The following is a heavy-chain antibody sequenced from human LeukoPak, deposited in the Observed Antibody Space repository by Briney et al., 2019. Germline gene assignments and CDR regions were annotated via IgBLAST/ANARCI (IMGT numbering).Heavy chain of an antibody. CDR2: IYYSGST. CDR3: ARLSIIAYCGGDCLA. Sequence: SETLSLTCTVSGGSISSGSHYWGWIRQPPGKGLEWIGSIYYSGSTYYNPSLKSRVTISVDTSKNQFYLKLSSVTAADTAVYYRARLSIIAYCGGDCLAWGQGTLVTVSS. J-gene: IGHJ5*02. D-gene: IGHD2-21*02. CDR1: GGSISSGSHY. V-gene: IGHV4-39*01.